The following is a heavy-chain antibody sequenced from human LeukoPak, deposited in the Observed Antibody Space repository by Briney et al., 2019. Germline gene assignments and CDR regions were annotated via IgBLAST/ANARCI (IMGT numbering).Heavy chain of an antibody. Sequence: SETLSLTCTVSGGSISSSSYYWGWIRQPPGKGLEWIGSIYYSGSTYYNPSLKSRVTISVDTSKNQFSLKLSSVTAADTAVYYCARDRRLSLIAALDYWGQGTLVTVSS. CDR1: GGSISSSSYY. J-gene: IGHJ4*02. D-gene: IGHD6-6*01. CDR2: IYYSGST. V-gene: IGHV4-39*07. CDR3: ARDRRLSLIAALDY.